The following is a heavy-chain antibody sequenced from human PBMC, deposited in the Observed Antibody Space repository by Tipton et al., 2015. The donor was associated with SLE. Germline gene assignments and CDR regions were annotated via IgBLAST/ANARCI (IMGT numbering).Heavy chain of an antibody. J-gene: IGHJ5*02. Sequence: TLSLTCTVSGGSISSYYWSWIRQPPGKGLEWIGYIYYSGSTNYNPSLKSRFTISVDTSKNQFSLKLSSVTAADTAVYYCAREEYSSGRTEVHWFDPWGQGTLVTVSS. D-gene: IGHD6-19*01. CDR3: AREEYSSGRTEVHWFDP. V-gene: IGHV4-59*01. CDR2: IYYSGST. CDR1: GGSISSYY.